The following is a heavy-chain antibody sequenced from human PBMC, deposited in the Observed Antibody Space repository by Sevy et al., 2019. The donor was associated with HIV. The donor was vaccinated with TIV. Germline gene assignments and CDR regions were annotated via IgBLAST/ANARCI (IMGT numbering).Heavy chain of an antibody. Sequence: SQILSLTCAISGDSVSSNSAAWNWIRQSPSRGLEWLGRTYYRSKWYNDYAVSVKSRITINPDTSKNQFSLQLNSVTPEDTAVYYCARGGWCSSTSCYYYYGMDVWGQGTTVTVSS. D-gene: IGHD2-2*01. V-gene: IGHV6-1*01. CDR3: ARGGWCSSTSCYYYYGMDV. J-gene: IGHJ6*02. CDR1: GDSVSSNSAA. CDR2: TYYRSKWYN.